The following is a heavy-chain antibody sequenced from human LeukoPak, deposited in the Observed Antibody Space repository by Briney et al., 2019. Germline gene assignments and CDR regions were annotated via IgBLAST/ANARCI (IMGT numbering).Heavy chain of an antibody. CDR2: IYTSGST. V-gene: IGHV4-61*02. CDR3: ARDLRVQREHLEAFDI. CDR1: GGSISSGSYY. D-gene: IGHD1-1*01. Sequence: SETLSLTCTVSGGSISSGSYYWSWIRQPAGKGLEWIGRIYTSGSTNYNPSLKSRVTISVDTSKNQFSLKLSSVTAADTAMYYCARDLRVQREHLEAFDIWGQGTMVTVSS. J-gene: IGHJ3*02.